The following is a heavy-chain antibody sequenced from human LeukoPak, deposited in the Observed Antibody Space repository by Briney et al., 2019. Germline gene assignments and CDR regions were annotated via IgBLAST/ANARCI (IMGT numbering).Heavy chain of an antibody. Sequence: GGSLRLSCAASGFTFSSYSMNWVRQAPGKGLEWVSYISSSSSTIYYADSVKGRFTISRDNAKNSLYLQMNSLRAEDTAVYYCARGEGAYSSSWSDFDYWGQGTLVTVSS. CDR2: ISSSSSTI. V-gene: IGHV3-48*01. CDR1: GFTFSSYS. CDR3: ARGEGAYSSSWSDFDY. J-gene: IGHJ4*02. D-gene: IGHD6-13*01.